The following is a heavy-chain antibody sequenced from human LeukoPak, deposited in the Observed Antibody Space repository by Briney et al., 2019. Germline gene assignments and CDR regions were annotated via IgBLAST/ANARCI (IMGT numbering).Heavy chain of an antibody. CDR2: ISSSSTHI. Sequence: GGSLRLSCAASGFTLSSYSMNWVRQAPGKGLECVSYISSSSTHIYYADSVKGRFTISRENARNSLYLQMNSLRAEDTAIYYCARSEHSSSSFDYWGQGTLVTVSS. J-gene: IGHJ4*02. CDR3: ARSEHSSSSFDY. D-gene: IGHD6-6*01. CDR1: GFTLSSYS. V-gene: IGHV3-21*01.